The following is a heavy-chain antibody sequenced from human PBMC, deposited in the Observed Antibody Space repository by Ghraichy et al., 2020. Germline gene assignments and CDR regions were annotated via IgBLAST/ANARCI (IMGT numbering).Heavy chain of an antibody. CDR1: GITFSNAW. D-gene: IGHD3-3*01. V-gene: IGHV3-15*01. J-gene: IGHJ4*02. CDR2: IKRKTDGGTT. CDR3: TTGAFWSGDTPVDH. Sequence: GGSLRLSCAVSGITFSNAWMSWVRQAPGKGLEWVGRIKRKTDGGTTDYSAPVKGRFTISRDDSKNTLYLQMNSLKTEDTAVYYCTTGAFWSGDTPVDHWGQGTLVTVS.